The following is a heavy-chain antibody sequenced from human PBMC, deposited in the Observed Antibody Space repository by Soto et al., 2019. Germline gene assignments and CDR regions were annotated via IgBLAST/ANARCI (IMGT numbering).Heavy chain of an antibody. CDR2: ISSTTNYI. V-gene: IGHV3-21*06. J-gene: IGHJ4*02. CDR1: GFTFTRYS. Sequence: GGSLRLSCAASGFTFTRYSMNWVRQAPGKGLEWVPSISSTTNYIYYGDSMKGRFTISRDNAKNSLYLEMNSLRAGDTAVYYCARESEDLTSNFDYWGQGTLVT. CDR3: ARESEDLTSNFDY.